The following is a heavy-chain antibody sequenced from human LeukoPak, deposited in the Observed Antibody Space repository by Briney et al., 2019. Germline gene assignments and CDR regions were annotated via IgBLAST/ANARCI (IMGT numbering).Heavy chain of an antibody. CDR1: GGXISSDC. V-gene: IGHV4-59*01. CDR2: IYYSGST. CDR3: ARDRGYCSGGSCYRWFDP. Sequence: SETLSLTCTVSGGXISSDCWSWIRQPPGKGLEWIGYIYYSGSTNYNPSLKSRVTISVDTSKNQFSLKLSSVTAADTAVYYCARDRGYCSGGSCYRWFDPWGQGTLVTVSS. J-gene: IGHJ5*02. D-gene: IGHD2-15*01.